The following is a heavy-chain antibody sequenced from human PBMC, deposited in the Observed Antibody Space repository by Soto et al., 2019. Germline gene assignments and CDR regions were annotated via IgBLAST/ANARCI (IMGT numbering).Heavy chain of an antibody. J-gene: IGHJ4*02. CDR1: GFTFSSDA. Sequence: PGGSLRLSCAASGFTFSSDAMSWVRQAPGKGLEWVSAISGSGGSTYYADSVKGRFTISRDNSKNTLYLQMNSLRAEDTAVYYCATGRRGVYYFDYWGQGTLVTVSS. CDR2: ISGSGGST. V-gene: IGHV3-23*01. CDR3: ATGRRGVYYFDY.